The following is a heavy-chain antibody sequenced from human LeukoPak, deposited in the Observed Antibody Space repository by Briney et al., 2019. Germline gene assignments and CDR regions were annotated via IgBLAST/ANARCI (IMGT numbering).Heavy chain of an antibody. CDR3: AKHLGVTPNPFDY. J-gene: IGHJ4*02. CDR1: GFTFGSYA. V-gene: IGHV3-23*01. D-gene: IGHD2-21*02. Sequence: PGGSLRLSCAASGFTFGSYAMTWVRQAPGKGLEWVSAISGKIGPSTYYADAVKGRFTISRDTSKNTLYLQISSLRADDTAVYYCAKHLGVTPNPFDYWGQGTLVTVSS. CDR2: ISGKIGPST.